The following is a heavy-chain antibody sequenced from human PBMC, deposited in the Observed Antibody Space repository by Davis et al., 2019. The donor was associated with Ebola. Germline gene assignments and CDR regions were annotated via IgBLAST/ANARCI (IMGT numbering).Heavy chain of an antibody. V-gene: IGHV3-48*02. J-gene: IGHJ3*01. CDR1: GFTFSSYT. D-gene: IGHD2-21*02. CDR3: VRGRDIVVVTTTPCFGF. Sequence: GGSLRLSCVASGFTFSSYTMNWVRQAPGKGLEWVSYMSHSSNTIYYADSVKGRFTISRDNAKNSLFLQMNNLRDEDTAVYYCVRGRDIVVVTTTPCFGFWGQGTMITVSS. CDR2: MSHSSNTI.